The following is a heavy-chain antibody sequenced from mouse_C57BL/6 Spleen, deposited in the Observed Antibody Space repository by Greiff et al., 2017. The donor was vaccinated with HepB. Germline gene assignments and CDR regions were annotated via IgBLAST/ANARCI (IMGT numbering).Heavy chain of an antibody. D-gene: IGHD1-1*01. CDR2: FHPYNDDT. Sequence: VQLQQSGAELVKPGASVKMSCKASGYTFTTYPIEWMKQNHGKSLEWIGNFHPYNDDTKYNEKFKGKATLTVEKSSSTVYLEHSRLTSGDSAVYYCARGYDGRSYWYFDVWGTGTTVTVAT. J-gene: IGHJ1*03. CDR3: ARGYDGRSYWYFDV. V-gene: IGHV1-47*01. CDR1: GYTFTTYP.